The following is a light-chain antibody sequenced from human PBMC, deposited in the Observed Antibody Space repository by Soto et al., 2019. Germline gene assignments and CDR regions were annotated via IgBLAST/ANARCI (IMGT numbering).Light chain of an antibody. CDR1: QALSDY. CDR2: GAS. J-gene: IGKJ3*01. CDR3: QQTYSLPIT. Sequence: DIQMTQSPSSLSASVGDRVAITCRATQALSDYLNWYQQKPGKALKLLIYGASNLQSGVPSRFSGSGSGTDFTLTISGLQPEDFGIYYCQQTYSLPITVGPGTKVDVK. V-gene: IGKV1-39*01.